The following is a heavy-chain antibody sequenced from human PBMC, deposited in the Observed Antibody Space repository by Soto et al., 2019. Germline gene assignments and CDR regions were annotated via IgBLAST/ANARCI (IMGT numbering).Heavy chain of an antibody. CDR1: GGSFKSGSYS. CDR2: VYHTGRT. V-gene: IGHV4-61*01. CDR3: ARDFAYFDA. J-gene: IGHJ4*02. Sequence: PSETLSLTCTVSGGSFKSGSYSWSWIRQPPGKGLEWIGYVYHTGRTSYNPSLKSRVSLSMDTSKNRFSLNLDSVTAADTPAYFCARDFAYFDAWAQGTLVTVSS.